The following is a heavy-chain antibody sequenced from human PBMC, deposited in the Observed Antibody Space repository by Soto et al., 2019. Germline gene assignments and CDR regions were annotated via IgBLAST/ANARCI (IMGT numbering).Heavy chain of an antibody. CDR3: TTGRFSSSLYFDA. V-gene: IGHV3-15*01. J-gene: IGHJ4*02. Sequence: EVQLVESGGGLVKPGGTLRVSCAASGITFSNVWMTWVRQAPGKGLEWVGRIKSKTDGGTTDYGAPVRGRFTISRDDSKNTLYLHMNILKTEDTAVYYCTTGRFSSSLYFDAWGQGALVTVSS. CDR2: IKSKTDGGTT. CDR1: GITFSNVW. D-gene: IGHD6-6*01.